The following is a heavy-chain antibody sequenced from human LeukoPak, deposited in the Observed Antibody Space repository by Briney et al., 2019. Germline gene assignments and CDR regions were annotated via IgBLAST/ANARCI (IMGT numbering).Heavy chain of an antibody. V-gene: IGHV4-39*01. Sequence: SETLSLTCTVSGGSISSRSDYWGWIRQTPGKGLEWIGNLDSSGSTYYNPSLKIRVTISLGTSKNPFPLNLWSVTAADTAIYFCSRSHDYGGLYFYYYMDVWGKGTTVTVSS. J-gene: IGHJ6*03. D-gene: IGHD4-23*01. CDR3: SRSHDYGGLYFYYYMDV. CDR1: GGSISSRSDY. CDR2: LDSSGST.